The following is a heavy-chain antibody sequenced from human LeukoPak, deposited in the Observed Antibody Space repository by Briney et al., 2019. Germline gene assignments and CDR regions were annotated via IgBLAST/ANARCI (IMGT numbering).Heavy chain of an antibody. V-gene: IGHV1-2*02. CDR2: INPNSGGT. CDR3: ARSPTYYYDSSGYY. Sequence: ASVTVSCKASGYTFTGYYMHWVRQAPGQGLEWMGWINPNSGGTNYAQKFQGRVTITRDTSISTAYMELSRLRSDDTAVYYCARSPTYYYDSSGYYWGQGTLVTVSS. CDR1: GYTFTGYY. J-gene: IGHJ4*02. D-gene: IGHD3-22*01.